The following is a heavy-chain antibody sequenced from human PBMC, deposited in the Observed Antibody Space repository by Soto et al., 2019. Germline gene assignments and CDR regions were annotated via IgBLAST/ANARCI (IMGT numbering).Heavy chain of an antibody. CDR1: GVTFSSYA. Sequence: GGSLRLSCAASGVTFSSYAMSWVRQAPGKGLEWVSAISGSGGSTYYADSVKGRFTISRDNSKNTLYLQMNSLRAEDTAVYYCAKVYCSSTSCPSDYWGQGTLVTVSS. D-gene: IGHD2-2*01. J-gene: IGHJ4*02. CDR3: AKVYCSSTSCPSDY. CDR2: ISGSGGST. V-gene: IGHV3-23*01.